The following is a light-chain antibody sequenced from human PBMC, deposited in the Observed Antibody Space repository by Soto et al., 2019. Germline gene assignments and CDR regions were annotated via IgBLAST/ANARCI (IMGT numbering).Light chain of an antibody. Sequence: QSVLTQPASVSGSPGQSITISCTGASSDVGSYNYVSWYQQHPGEAPKLMLFEVSARPSGVSNRFSGSKSGNTASLTISGLQAEDEADYYCSSYTSSSSLVFGAGTKVTVL. CDR3: SSYTSSSSLV. CDR1: SSDVGSYNY. V-gene: IGLV2-14*01. CDR2: EVS. J-gene: IGLJ1*01.